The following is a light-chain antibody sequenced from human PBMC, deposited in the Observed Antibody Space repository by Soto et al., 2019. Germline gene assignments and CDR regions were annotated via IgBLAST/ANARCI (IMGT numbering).Light chain of an antibody. CDR2: EVV. Sequence: QSVLTQPPSASGSPGQSVTISCTGTKSDIGVYDFVSWYQHHPGKAPRLIIYEVVQRPSGVPDRFSGSKSGNTASLTVSGPQAADEADYYCAAWDDRLDVYVFGTGTKVTVL. CDR1: KSDIGVYDF. V-gene: IGLV2-8*01. CDR3: AAWDDRLDVYV. J-gene: IGLJ1*01.